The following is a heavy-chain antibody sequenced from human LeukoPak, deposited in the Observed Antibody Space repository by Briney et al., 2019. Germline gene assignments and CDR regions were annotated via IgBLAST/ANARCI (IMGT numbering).Heavy chain of an antibody. Sequence: ASVKVSCKASGYTFTTYGISWVRQALGQGLESMGWISAYNGNTNYAQKFQGRVTMTTDTSTSTAYLEVRSLRSDDTAVYYCATALAAYYYYYDMDVWGQGTTVTVSS. J-gene: IGHJ6*02. CDR1: GYTFTTYG. D-gene: IGHD6-19*01. CDR2: ISAYNGNT. V-gene: IGHV1-18*01. CDR3: ATALAAYYYYYDMDV.